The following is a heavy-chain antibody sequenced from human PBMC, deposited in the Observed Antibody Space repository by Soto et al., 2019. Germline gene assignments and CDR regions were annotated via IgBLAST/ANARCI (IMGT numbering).Heavy chain of an antibody. D-gene: IGHD1-20*01. CDR2: IYYSGST. J-gene: IGHJ4*02. CDR1: GGSISNGDYC. CDR3: ARYKPSFYY. Sequence: LSLTCTVAGGSISNGDYCWIWIRQPPGKGLEWIGYIYYSGSTYYNPSLKSRVTISVDTSKNQFSLKLSSVTAADTAVYYCARYKPSFYYWGQGTLVTVS. V-gene: IGHV4-30-4*01.